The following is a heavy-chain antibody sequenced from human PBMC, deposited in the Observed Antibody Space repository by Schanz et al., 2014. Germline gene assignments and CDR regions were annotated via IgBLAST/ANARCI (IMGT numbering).Heavy chain of an antibody. V-gene: IGHV1-69*09. CDR3: AKVDRTRYYAMDV. D-gene: IGHD3-9*01. Sequence: QVHLEQSGPEVKKPGSSVKVSCKASGGTFSSSTLTWVRQAPGQGLEWMGRIIPILDKTNYAQKFQGRVTMTADKSTSTVYMEVSGLRSEDTAVYYCAKVDRTRYYAMDVWGRGTTVTVSS. CDR2: IIPILDKT. CDR1: GGTFSSST. J-gene: IGHJ6*02.